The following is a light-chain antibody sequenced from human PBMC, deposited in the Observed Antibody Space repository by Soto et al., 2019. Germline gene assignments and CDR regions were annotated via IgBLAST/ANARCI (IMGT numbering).Light chain of an antibody. CDR2: DVS. CDR1: SSDVGGYNY. J-gene: IGLJ2*01. Sequence: QSVLTQPASVSGSPGQSITISCTGTSSDVGGYNYVSWYQQHPGKAPKLMIYDVSNRPSGVSNRFSGSKSGNTASLTISGLQAEDEADYYCSSYTSSRPSFGGGTKLTVL. CDR3: SSYTSSRPS. V-gene: IGLV2-14*01.